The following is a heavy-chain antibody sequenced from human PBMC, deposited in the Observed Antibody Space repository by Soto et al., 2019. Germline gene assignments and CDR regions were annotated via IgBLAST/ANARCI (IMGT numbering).Heavy chain of an antibody. D-gene: IGHD3-22*01. V-gene: IGHV3-48*02. CDR3: ARVLYYYDSSGYWGY. J-gene: IGHJ4*02. CDR1: GFTFSSYS. CDR2: ISSSSSTI. Sequence: EVQLVESGGGLVQPGGSLRLSCAASGFTFSSYSMNWVRQAPGKGLEWVSYISSSSSTIYYADSVKGRFTISRDNAKNSLYLPMNSLRDEDTAVYYCARVLYYYDSSGYWGYWGQGTLVTVSS.